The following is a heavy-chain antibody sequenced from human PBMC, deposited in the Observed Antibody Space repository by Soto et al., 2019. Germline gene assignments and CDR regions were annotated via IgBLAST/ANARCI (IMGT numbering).Heavy chain of an antibody. CDR2: IIPVLGVE. V-gene: IGHV1-69*04. Sequence: SVKVSCKASGGSFSSYIVSWVRQAPGQGLEWMGRIIPVLGVEYYAQKFQGRVTITADKSTSTAYMELSSLRSEDTAIYYCAKEGKLRQSGYWYYYGLDVWGQGTTVTVSS. J-gene: IGHJ6*02. CDR1: GGSFSSYI. CDR3: AKEGKLRQSGYWYYYGLDV. D-gene: IGHD3-16*01.